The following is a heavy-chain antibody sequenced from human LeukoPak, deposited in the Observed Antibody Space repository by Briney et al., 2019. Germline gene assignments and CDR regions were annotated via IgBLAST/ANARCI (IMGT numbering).Heavy chain of an antibody. V-gene: IGHV3-73*01. Sequence: GGSPKLSCAASGFTFSGSAMHWVRQASGKGLEWVGRIRSKANSYATAYAASVKGRFTISRDDSKNTAYLQMNSLKTEDTAVYYCTRGGDYWAYNPDYWGQGTLVTVSS. J-gene: IGHJ4*02. CDR1: GFTFSGSA. CDR2: IRSKANSYAT. CDR3: TRGGDYWAYNPDY. D-gene: IGHD4-17*01.